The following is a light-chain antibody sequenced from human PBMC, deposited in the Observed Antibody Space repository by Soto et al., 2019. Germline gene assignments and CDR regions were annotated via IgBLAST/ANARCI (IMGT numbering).Light chain of an antibody. CDR2: GAS. CDR3: QQDGSSPIT. V-gene: IGKV3-20*01. J-gene: IGKJ5*01. Sequence: EIVSTQSPGTLPVTPEERATLSCRASQRISSNLAWYQQKPGQAPRLLIYGASSRATGIPDRFSGSGSGTDFTLTISRLEPEDFAVYYCQQDGSSPITFGQGRRLEI. CDR1: QRISSN.